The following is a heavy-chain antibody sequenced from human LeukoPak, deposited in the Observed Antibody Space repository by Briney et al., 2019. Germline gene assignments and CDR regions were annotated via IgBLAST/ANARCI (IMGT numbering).Heavy chain of an antibody. CDR3: AKVSVCFGCYFDY. CDR2: INGAGDHT. V-gene: IGHV3-23*01. Sequence: GGYLRLSCAASGYAFSSHGLTWVRQAPGKGLEWDATINGAGDHTVYAETVKGRFTISRDNSKNMLYLQMNTLRAEDTAIYSCAKVSVCFGCYFDYWGQGALVTVSS. CDR1: GYAFSSHG. J-gene: IGHJ4*02. D-gene: IGHD3-16*01.